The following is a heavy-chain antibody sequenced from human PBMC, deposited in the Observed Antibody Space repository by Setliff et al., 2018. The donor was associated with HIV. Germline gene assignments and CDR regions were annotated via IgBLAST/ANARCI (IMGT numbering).Heavy chain of an antibody. J-gene: IGHJ4*02. Sequence: SETLSLTCTVSGVSISSGGYYWSWIRQHPGKGLEWIGYIYYIGSTFYNPSLKSRVTISVDTSKNQFSLKLSSVTAADTAVYYCARNYGWALGYWGQGILVTVSS. CDR1: GVSISSGGYY. CDR3: ARNYGWALGY. D-gene: IGHD3-10*01. V-gene: IGHV4-31*03. CDR2: IYYIGST.